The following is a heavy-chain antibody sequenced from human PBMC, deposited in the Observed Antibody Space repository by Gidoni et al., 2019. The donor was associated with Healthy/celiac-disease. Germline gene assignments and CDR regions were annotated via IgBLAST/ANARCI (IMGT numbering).Heavy chain of an antibody. V-gene: IGHV3-21*01. CDR3: ARSGSGSYYQDDY. CDR2: ISSSRSYI. CDR1: GFTFSSYS. D-gene: IGHD3-10*01. J-gene: IGHJ4*02. Sequence: EVQLVESGGGLVKPGGSLSLSCAASGFTFSSYSLNWVRQAPVKGLEWVSSISSSRSYIYYADSVKGRFTISRDNAKNSLYLQMTSLRAEDRAVYYCARSGSGSYYQDDYSGQGTLVTVSS.